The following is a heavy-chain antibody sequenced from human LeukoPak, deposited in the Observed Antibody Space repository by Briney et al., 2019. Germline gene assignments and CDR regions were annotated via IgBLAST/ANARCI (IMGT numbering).Heavy chain of an antibody. CDR2: IYYTGTT. Sequence: SETLSLTCTVSGGSVSSSTYYWGRIRQPPGKGLEWIATIYYTGTTYYNPSLESRVTISVDTSKNQFSLKVTSVTAADTAVYYCARHASYGSVNWFDPWGQGTLVTVSS. CDR3: ARHASYGSVNWFDP. D-gene: IGHD3-10*01. CDR1: GGSVSSSTYY. J-gene: IGHJ5*02. V-gene: IGHV4-39*01.